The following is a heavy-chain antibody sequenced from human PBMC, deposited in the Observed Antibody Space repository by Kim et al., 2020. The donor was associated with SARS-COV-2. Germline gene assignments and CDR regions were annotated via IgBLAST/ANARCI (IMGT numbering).Heavy chain of an antibody. Sequence: GGSLRLACTASVVTFSNSGRAWVRQAPGKGKEWVSAIGVGGSTFYPDSVKGRFLISRDNSENTLYLQMNSLRAEDTAISYCAKERGGSSWGSYHEQWGQ. CDR3: AKERGGSSWGSYHEQ. CDR1: VVTFSNSG. V-gene: IGHV3-23*01. D-gene: IGHD6-13*01. CDR2: IGVGGST. J-gene: IGHJ1*01.